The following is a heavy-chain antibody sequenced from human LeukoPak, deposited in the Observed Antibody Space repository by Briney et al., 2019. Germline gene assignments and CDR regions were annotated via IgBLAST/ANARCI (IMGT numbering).Heavy chain of an antibody. J-gene: IGHJ4*02. V-gene: IGHV3-53*05. CDR3: ARGFNERTPAACDY. CDR2: IYSGGST. CDR1: GFTVSSNY. D-gene: IGHD6-13*01. Sequence: TGGSLRLSCAASGFTVSSNYMSWVRQAPGKGLEWVSVIYSGGSTYYADSVKGRFTISRDNSKNTLYLQMNSLRAEDTAVYYCARGFNERTPAACDYWGQGALVTVSP.